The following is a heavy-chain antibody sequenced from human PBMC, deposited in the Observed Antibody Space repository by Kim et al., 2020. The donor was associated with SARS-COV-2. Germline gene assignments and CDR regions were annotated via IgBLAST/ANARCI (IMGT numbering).Heavy chain of an antibody. D-gene: IGHD3-22*01. J-gene: IGHJ3*02. Sequence: GRFTISRDNSKNTLYLQMNSLRAEDTAVYYCARIGYYYDSSGYTDDAFDIWGQGTMVTVSS. CDR3: ARIGYYYDSSGYTDDAFDI. V-gene: IGHV3-30*07.